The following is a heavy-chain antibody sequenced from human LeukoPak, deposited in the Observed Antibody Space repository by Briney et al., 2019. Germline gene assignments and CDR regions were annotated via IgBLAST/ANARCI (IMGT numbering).Heavy chain of an antibody. CDR3: ARHAPGYYDY. J-gene: IGHJ4*02. CDR2: IYYTGST. V-gene: IGHV4-59*08. CDR1: GGSISSHY. Sequence: SETLSLTCTVSGGSISSHYWSWIRQPPGKGLEWIGYIYYTGSTTYNPSLKSRLTISVDTSKNQFSLNLSSVTAADTAVYYCARHAPGYYDYWGQGTLVTVSS.